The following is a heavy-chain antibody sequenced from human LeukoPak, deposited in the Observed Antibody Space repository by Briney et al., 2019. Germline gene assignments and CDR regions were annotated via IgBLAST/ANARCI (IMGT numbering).Heavy chain of an antibody. D-gene: IGHD3-9*01. CDR3: ASRYDILTGYYNGYYFDY. V-gene: IGHV1-69*06. CDR2: IIPIFGTA. Sequence: ASVKVSCKASGGTFSNYDISWVRQAPGQGLEWMGGIIPIFGTANYAQKFQGRVTITADKSTSTAYMELSSLRSEDTAVYYCASRYDILTGYYNGYYFDYWGQGTLVTVSS. J-gene: IGHJ4*02. CDR1: GGTFSNYD.